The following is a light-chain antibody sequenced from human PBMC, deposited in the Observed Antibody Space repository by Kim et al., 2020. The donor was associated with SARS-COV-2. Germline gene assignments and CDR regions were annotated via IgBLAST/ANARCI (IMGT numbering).Light chain of an antibody. Sequence: QRVTISCTGNSSNIGAGYDVHCYRQLPGTAPKLLIFANNNRPSGVPDRFSGSKSGTSASLAITGLQAGDEADYFCQSYDSSLNGWVFGGGTQLTVL. CDR3: QSYDSSLNGWV. CDR1: SSNIGAGYD. J-gene: IGLJ3*02. CDR2: ANN. V-gene: IGLV1-40*01.